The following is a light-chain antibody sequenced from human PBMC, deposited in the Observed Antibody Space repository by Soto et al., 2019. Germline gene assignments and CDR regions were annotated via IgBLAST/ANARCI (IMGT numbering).Light chain of an antibody. CDR3: QHTYISPPT. J-gene: IGKJ4*01. CDR2: SAS. V-gene: IGKV1-39*01. CDR1: ETTANY. Sequence: DIQMTQSPSSLSASVGDRVTITCRASETTANYLNWYQHKPGKAPKLLIHSASSLQSGVPSRFSGRGSGTDFTLTINSLQPEDFATYSCQHTYISPPTFGGGTKVDIK.